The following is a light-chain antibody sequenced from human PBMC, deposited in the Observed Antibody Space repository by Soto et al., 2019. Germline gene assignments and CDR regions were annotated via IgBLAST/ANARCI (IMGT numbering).Light chain of an antibody. V-gene: IGKV1-5*03. CDR3: QQYKSYSWT. J-gene: IGKJ1*01. Sequence: DILMTQSPSTLSASVGDRVTITCRASQNISVWLAWYQQKPGKAPRLLIYRTSILESGVTSRFSGSGSGTEFTLTISSLQPDDFATYHCQQYKSYSWTFGQGTKVEIK. CDR2: RTS. CDR1: QNISVW.